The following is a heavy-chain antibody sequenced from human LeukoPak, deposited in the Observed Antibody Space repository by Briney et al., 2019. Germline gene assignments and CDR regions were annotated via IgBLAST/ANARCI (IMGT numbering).Heavy chain of an antibody. CDR3: ARAPYSNHDAFDI. V-gene: IGHV1-69*06. CDR1: GGTFSSYA. Sequence: ASVKVSCKASGGTFSSYAISWVRQAPGQGLEWMGGIIPIFGTANYAQKFQGRVTITADKSTSTAYMELSSLRSEDTAVYYCARAPYSNHDAFDIWGQGTMVTASS. D-gene: IGHD4-11*01. J-gene: IGHJ3*02. CDR2: IIPIFGTA.